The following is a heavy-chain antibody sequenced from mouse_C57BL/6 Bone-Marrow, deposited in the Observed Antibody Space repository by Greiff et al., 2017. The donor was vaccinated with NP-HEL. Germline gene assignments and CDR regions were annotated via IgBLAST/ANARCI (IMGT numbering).Heavy chain of an antibody. CDR1: GFTFSSYA. CDR2: ISSGGDYI. Sequence: VQLKESGEGLVKPGGSLKLSCAASGFTFSSYAMSWVRQTPEKRLEWVAYISSGGDYIYYADTVKGRFTISRANARNTLYLQMSSLKSEDTAMYYCTRNWDAQRYFDVWGTGTTVTVSS. V-gene: IGHV5-9-1*02. J-gene: IGHJ1*03. CDR3: TRNWDAQRYFDV. D-gene: IGHD4-1*01.